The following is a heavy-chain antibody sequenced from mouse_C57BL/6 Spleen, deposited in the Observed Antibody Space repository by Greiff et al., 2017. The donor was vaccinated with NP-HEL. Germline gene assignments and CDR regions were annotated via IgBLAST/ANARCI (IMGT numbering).Heavy chain of an antibody. CDR3: ARGEVYDGYLYAMDY. J-gene: IGHJ4*01. CDR1: GYSITSGYY. D-gene: IGHD2-3*01. CDR2: ISYDGSN. V-gene: IGHV3-6*01. Sequence: EVQLQQSGPGLVKPSQSLSLTCSVTGYSITSGYYWNWIRQFPGNKLEWMGYISYDGSNNYNPSLKNRISITRDTSKNQFFLKLNSVTTEDTATYYCARGEVYDGYLYAMDYWGQGTSVTVSS.